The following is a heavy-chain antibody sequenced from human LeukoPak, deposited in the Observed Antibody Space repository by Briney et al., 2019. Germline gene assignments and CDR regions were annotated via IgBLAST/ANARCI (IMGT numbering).Heavy chain of an antibody. CDR3: ARVGMAYYGPGRLTAYFDY. V-gene: IGHV3-7*05. D-gene: IGHD3-10*01. CDR2: IKQDGSEK. J-gene: IGHJ4*02. Sequence: GGSLRLSCAASGFTFSNYWMIWVRQAPGKGLEWVASIKQDGSEKYYVDSVKGRFTISRDNADNSLYLQMNSLRAEDAAVYYCARVGMAYYGPGRLTAYFDYWGQGTLVTVSS. CDR1: GFTFSNYW.